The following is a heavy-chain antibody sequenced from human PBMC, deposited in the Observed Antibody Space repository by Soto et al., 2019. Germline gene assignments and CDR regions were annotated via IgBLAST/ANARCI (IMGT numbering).Heavy chain of an antibody. CDR3: ARGIVVRGQGWFDP. J-gene: IGHJ5*02. D-gene: IGHD2-15*01. Sequence: GASVKVSCKASGYTFTGYYIHWVRQAPGQGLEWMGWINPNSGDTNLAQKFQGRVTMTRDTSISTTYVELSRLASDDTAAYFCARGIVVRGQGWFDPWGQGTLVTVSS. V-gene: IGHV1-2*02. CDR2: INPNSGDT. CDR1: GYTFTGYY.